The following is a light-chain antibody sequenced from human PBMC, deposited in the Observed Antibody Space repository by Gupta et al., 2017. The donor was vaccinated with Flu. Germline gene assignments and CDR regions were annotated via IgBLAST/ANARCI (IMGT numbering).Light chain of an antibody. CDR2: GNN. J-gene: IGLJ2*01. Sequence: QSVLTQPPSVSGTPGQRVTISCNGSSSNLGADYDVHWYQQSHAPAPNILIFGNNNRPSGVPERFSGSKSGTSASLAITVLQAEDEADYYCQSYDSSLSGSKVFGGGTKLTVL. CDR3: QSYDSSLSGSKV. CDR1: SSNLGADYD. V-gene: IGLV1-40*01.